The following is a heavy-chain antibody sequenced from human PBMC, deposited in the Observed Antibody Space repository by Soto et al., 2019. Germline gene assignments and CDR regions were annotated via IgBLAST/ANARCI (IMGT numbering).Heavy chain of an antibody. Sequence: VQLVESGGGVVQPGRSLRLSCAASGFTFGSYGMHWVRQAPGKGLEWVAVISYDGSNKYYADSVKGRFTISRDNSKNTLYLQMNSLRAEDTAVYYCAKDADIVVVPAASAKDYWGQGTLVTVSS. CDR3: AKDADIVVVPAASAKDY. V-gene: IGHV3-30*18. D-gene: IGHD2-2*01. CDR2: ISYDGSNK. J-gene: IGHJ4*02. CDR1: GFTFGSYG.